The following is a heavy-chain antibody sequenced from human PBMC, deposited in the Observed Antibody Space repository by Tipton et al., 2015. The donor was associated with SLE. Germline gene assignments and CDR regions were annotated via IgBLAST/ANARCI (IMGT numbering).Heavy chain of an antibody. D-gene: IGHD5-12*01. CDR2: IFHTGSA. Sequence: TLSLTCVVSGASISTEGYSWSWIRQPPGKGLEWIGYIFHTGSAYYNPSLRSRLTISLDRSNNQFSLKLSSMTAADTAVYYCARGWGYDSLYYYYGMDVWGQGTTVTVSS. J-gene: IGHJ6*02. V-gene: IGHV4-30-2*01. CDR3: ARGWGYDSLYYYYGMDV. CDR1: GASISTEGYS.